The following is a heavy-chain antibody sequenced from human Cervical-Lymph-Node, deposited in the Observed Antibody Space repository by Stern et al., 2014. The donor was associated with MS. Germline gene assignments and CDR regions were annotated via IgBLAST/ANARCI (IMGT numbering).Heavy chain of an antibody. CDR1: GYTFTSHY. Sequence: QVQLVQSGAEVKKPGASVKVSCKASGYTFTSHYMHWVRQAPGQGLEWVGIINPSGDSATYAQKVQGRVTMTRDTSTSTVYMELSSLRSEDTAVYYCASGTGSKRPTGNYWGQGTLVTVSS. CDR3: ASGTGSKRPTGNY. J-gene: IGHJ4*02. V-gene: IGHV1-46*01. CDR2: INPSGDSA. D-gene: IGHD3/OR15-3a*01.